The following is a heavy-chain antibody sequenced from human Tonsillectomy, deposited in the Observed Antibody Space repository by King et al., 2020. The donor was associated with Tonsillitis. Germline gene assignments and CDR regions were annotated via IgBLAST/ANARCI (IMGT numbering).Heavy chain of an antibody. CDR2: ISYSVST. D-gene: IGHD5-24*01. Sequence: QLQESGPGLVKPSETLSLTCTVSGDSITDNYWTWIRQPPGQGLEWIGYISYSVSTNYNPSLKSRVTMSVDTSKHRFSLKLSSVTAADTAVYYCAREGPSRDGYNDAFDIWGQGKMVTVSS. J-gene: IGHJ3*02. CDR3: AREGPSRDGYNDAFDI. V-gene: IGHV4-59*01. CDR1: GDSITDNY.